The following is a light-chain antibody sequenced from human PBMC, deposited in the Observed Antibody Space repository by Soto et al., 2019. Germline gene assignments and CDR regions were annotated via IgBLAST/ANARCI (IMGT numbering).Light chain of an antibody. CDR2: GAS. CDR3: QQYGSSPPTWK. J-gene: IGKJ1*01. V-gene: IGKV3-20*01. Sequence: EIVVAQSPGTLSSSPVERATLSFMASQIVSSSYLAWYQQKPGQAPRLLIYGASSRATGIPDRFSGSGSGTDFTLTISRLEPEDFAVYYCQQYGSSPPTWKFGQGTKVDIK. CDR1: QIVSSSY.